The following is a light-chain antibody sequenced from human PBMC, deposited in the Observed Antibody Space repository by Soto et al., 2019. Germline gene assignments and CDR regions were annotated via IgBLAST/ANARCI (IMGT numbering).Light chain of an antibody. CDR2: AAS. V-gene: IGKV1-6*01. CDR3: MQDYNYPRT. Sequence: AIQMTQSPSSLSASVGDRVTITCRASQGIRNDLGWYQQKPGNAPKVLIYAASTSQSGVPSRFSGSGSGTDFTLTITSLQPEDFATYYCMQDYNYPRTFGQGTKVEIK. J-gene: IGKJ1*01. CDR1: QGIRND.